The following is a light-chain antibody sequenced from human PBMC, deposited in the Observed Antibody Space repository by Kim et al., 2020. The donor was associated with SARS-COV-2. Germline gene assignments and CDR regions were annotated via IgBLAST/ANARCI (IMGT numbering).Light chain of an antibody. CDR3: HQYNDYPWT. CDR1: ESISSR. Sequence: DIQMTQSPSTLSASVGDRVTITCRASESISSRLAWYQQKSVKAPKLVIYKASTLESGVPSRFSGSGSGTEFTLTINSLQPDDFSTYYNHQYNDYPWTFHQGTKVDIK. J-gene: IGKJ1*01. V-gene: IGKV1-5*03. CDR2: KAS.